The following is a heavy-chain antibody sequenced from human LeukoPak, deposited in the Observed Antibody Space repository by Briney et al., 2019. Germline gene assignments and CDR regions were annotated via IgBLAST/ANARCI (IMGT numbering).Heavy chain of an antibody. D-gene: IGHD1-26*01. CDR3: ASWGATHHYFDS. Sequence: SEALSLTCTVSGGSISSSSYYWGWIRQPPGKGLEWIGSIYHSGSTYYNPSLKSRVTIAVETSKNQFSLKLSSVTAADTAVYYCASWGATHHYFDSWGRGTLVTVSS. V-gene: IGHV4-39*01. CDR2: IYHSGST. J-gene: IGHJ4*02. CDR1: GGSISSSSYY.